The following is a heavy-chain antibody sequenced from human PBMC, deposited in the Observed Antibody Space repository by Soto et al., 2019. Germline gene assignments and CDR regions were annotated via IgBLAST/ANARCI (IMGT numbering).Heavy chain of an antibody. CDR3: AKVVDYYGMDV. V-gene: IGHV3-9*01. CDR1: GFTFDDYA. J-gene: IGHJ6*02. CDR2: ISWNSGSI. Sequence: EVQLVESGGGLVQPGRSLRLSCAASGFTFDDYAMHWVRQAPGKGLEWVSGISWNSGSIGYADSVKGRFTISRDNDNNSLYLQMNRLRAEDTALYYCAKVVDYYGMDVWGQGTTVTVSS.